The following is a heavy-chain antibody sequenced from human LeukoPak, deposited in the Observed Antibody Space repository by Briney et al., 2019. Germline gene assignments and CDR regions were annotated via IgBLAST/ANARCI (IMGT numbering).Heavy chain of an antibody. Sequence: ASVKVSCKASGYTFSVYYIHLVRQVPGQGLEWMGWINLKGRGTNYAQKFPGRVTVTWDTAITTAYMEVTRLRSDDTAVYYCARAGDSYSVFDYWGQGTLVTVSS. D-gene: IGHD5/OR15-5a*01. J-gene: IGHJ4*02. CDR1: GYTFSVYY. CDR3: ARAGDSYSVFDY. V-gene: IGHV1-2*02. CDR2: INLKGRGT.